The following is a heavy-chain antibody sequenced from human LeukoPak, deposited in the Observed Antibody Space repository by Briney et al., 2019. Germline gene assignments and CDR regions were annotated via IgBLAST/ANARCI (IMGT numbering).Heavy chain of an antibody. CDR2: ISSSSSYI. V-gene: IGHV3-21*01. D-gene: IGHD1-1*01. J-gene: IGHJ3*02. CDR1: GFAVSNNY. CDR3: ARDRTTGDAFDI. Sequence: KPGGSLRLSCAASGFAVSNNYMTWVRQAPGKGLEWVSSISSSSSYIYYADSVKGRFTISRDNAKNSLYLQMNSLRAEDTAVYYCARDRTTGDAFDIWGQGTMVTVSS.